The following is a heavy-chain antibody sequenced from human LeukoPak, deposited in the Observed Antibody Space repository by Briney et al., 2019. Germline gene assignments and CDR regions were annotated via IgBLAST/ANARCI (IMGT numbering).Heavy chain of an antibody. V-gene: IGHV3-7*03. CDR2: IKQDGSEK. D-gene: IGHD3-10*01. CDR3: ARGGHYGSGSYSN. Sequence: PGGSLRLSRAASGFTFSSYWMSWVRQAPGKGLEWVANIKQDGSEKYYVDSVKGRSTISRDNAKNSLYLQMNSLRAEDTAVYYCARGGHYGSGSYSNWGQGTLVTVSS. J-gene: IGHJ4*02. CDR1: GFTFSSYW.